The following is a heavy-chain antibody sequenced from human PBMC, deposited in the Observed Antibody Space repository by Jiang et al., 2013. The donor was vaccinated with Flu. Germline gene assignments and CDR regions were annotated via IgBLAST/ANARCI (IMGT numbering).Heavy chain of an antibody. V-gene: IGHV5-10-1*01. D-gene: IGHD5-12*01. CDR2: IDPSDSYT. CDR3: ARHEGTVRFDSGYDHFDY. Sequence: GAEVKKPGESLRISCKGSGYSFTSYWISWVRQMPGKGLEWMGRIDPSDSYTNYSPSFQGHVTISADKSISTAYLQWSSLKASDTAMYCCARHEGTVRFDSGYDHFDYWGQGTLVTVSS. J-gene: IGHJ4*02. CDR1: GYSFTSYW.